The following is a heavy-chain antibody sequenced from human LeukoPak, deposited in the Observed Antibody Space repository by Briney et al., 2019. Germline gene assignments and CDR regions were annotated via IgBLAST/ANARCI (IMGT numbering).Heavy chain of an antibody. D-gene: IGHD6-19*01. V-gene: IGHV3-48*03. CDR3: ARGRPRLTQDNWFDP. J-gene: IGHJ5*02. Sequence: GGSLRLSCAASGFTFSSYEMNGVRQAPGKGVEWVSYISSSGSNIYYADSVKGRFTIYRVNAKKSLYLQMNSLRAEDTAVYYCARGRPRLTQDNWFDPWGQGTLVTVSS. CDR1: GFTFSSYE. CDR2: ISSSGSNI.